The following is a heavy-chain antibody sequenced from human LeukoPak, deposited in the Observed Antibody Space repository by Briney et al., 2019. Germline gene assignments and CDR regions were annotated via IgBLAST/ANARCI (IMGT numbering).Heavy chain of an antibody. J-gene: IGHJ1*01. CDR3: ARDSDYYDSSGYYQRGEYFQH. CDR2: IIPIFGTA. CDR1: GGTFSSYA. Sequence: EASVKVSCKASGGTFSSYAISWVRQAPGQGLEWMGGIIPIFGTANYAQKFQGRVTITTDESTSTAYMELSSLRSEDTAVYYCARDSDYYDSSGYYQRGEYFQHWGQGTLGTVSS. V-gene: IGHV1-69*05. D-gene: IGHD3-22*01.